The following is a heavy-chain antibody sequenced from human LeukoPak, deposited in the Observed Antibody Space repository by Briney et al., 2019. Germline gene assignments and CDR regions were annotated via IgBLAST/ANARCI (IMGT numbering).Heavy chain of an antibody. CDR1: GFTFSAYG. V-gene: IGHV3-30*18. CDR2: IPHDGDTK. D-gene: IGHD2-2*01. J-gene: IGHJ4*02. Sequence: GGSLRLSCAASGFTFSAYGMHWVRQVPVKGLEWLAVIPHDGDTKYYEDSVKGRFTISRDNFKNTLSLQINSLKAEDTAVYYCAKEAATSQIDYWGQGTLVTVSS. CDR3: AKEAATSQIDY.